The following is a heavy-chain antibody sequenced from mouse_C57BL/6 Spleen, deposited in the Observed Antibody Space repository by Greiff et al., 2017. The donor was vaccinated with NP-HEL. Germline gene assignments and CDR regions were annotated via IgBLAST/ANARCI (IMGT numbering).Heavy chain of an antibody. J-gene: IGHJ3*01. CDR2: ISSGSSTI. Sequence: EVHLVESGGGLVKPGGSLKLSCAASGFTFSDYGMHWVRQAPEKGLEWVAYISSGSSTIYYADTVKGRFTISRDNAKNTLFLQMTSLRSEDTAMYYCARKYYGNSFAYWGQGTLVTVSA. CDR3: ARKYYGNSFAY. D-gene: IGHD2-1*01. V-gene: IGHV5-17*01. CDR1: GFTFSDYG.